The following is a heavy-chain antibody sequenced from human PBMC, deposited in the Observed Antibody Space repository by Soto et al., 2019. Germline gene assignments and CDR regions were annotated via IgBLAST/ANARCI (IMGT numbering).Heavy chain of an antibody. CDR1: GYTFTSYD. CDR3: ARVNVFYDILTGDYVSTEYFQH. Sequence: QVQLVQSGAEVKKPGASVKVSCKASGYTFTSYDINWVRQATGQGLERMGWMNPNSGNTGYAQKFQGRGTMTRNTIKSTADRELSSLRSQDTAVYYCARVNVFYDILTGDYVSTEYFQHWGQGTLVTFSA. J-gene: IGHJ1*01. V-gene: IGHV1-8*01. D-gene: IGHD3-9*01. CDR2: MNPNSGNT.